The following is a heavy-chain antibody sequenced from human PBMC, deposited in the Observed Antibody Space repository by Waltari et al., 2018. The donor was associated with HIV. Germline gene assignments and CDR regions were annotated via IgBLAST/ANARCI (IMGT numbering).Heavy chain of an antibody. CDR1: GFTFSDPW. J-gene: IGHJ4*02. CDR2: INQDGGEK. CDR3: ARDGVAAGIYFDK. V-gene: IGHV3-7*01. D-gene: IGHD6-13*01. Sequence: EVQLVESGGGLVQPGGSLRLSCAASGFTFSDPWMSWVRQAPGKGLEWVANINQDGGEKNYVDSVKGRFTISRDNAKNSLYLQLNSLRAEDTAVYYCARDGVAAGIYFDKWGQGTLVTVSS.